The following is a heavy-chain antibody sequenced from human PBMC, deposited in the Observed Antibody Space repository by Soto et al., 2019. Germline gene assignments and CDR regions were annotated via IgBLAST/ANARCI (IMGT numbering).Heavy chain of an antibody. D-gene: IGHD3-16*01. CDR3: ARDPWAADY. J-gene: IGHJ4*02. CDR2: INSDGSST. V-gene: IGHV3-74*01. CDR1: RFTFSSFW. Sequence: GGSLRLSCAASRFTFSSFWFHWVRQAPGKGLVWVSHINSDGSSTSYADSVKGRFTISRDNAKNTLYLQMNSLRAEDTAIYYCARDPWAADYWGQGTLVTVSS.